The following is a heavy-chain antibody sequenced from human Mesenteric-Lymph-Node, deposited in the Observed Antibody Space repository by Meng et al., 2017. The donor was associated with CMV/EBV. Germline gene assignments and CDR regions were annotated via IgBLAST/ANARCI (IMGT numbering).Heavy chain of an antibody. Sequence: QVQRTRSGPGLVKPSETRTLTCAGSGGSISSCPWSWIRQPPGEGLEWVGYMSYSGSTNYNPSLKSRITMSLDTSKNQFSLELSSVTAADTAVYYCGRDNWGSINYWGQGTLVTVSS. CDR1: GGSISSCP. J-gene: IGHJ4*02. CDR3: GRDNWGSINY. V-gene: IGHV4-59*13. CDR2: MSYSGST. D-gene: IGHD7-27*01.